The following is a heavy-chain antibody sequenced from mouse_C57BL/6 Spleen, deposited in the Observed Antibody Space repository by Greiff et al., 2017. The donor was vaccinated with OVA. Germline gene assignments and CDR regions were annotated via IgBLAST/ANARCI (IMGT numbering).Heavy chain of an antibody. CDR3: ASFPRWATGDYYFDY. J-gene: IGHJ2*01. CDR2: IRNKANGYTT. Sequence: EVKLMESGGGLVQPGGSLSLSCAASGFTFTDYYMSWVRQPPGKALEWLGFIRNKANGYTTEYSASVKGRFTISRDNSQSILYLQMNALRAEDSATYYCASFPRWATGDYYFDYWGQGTTLTVSS. D-gene: IGHD3-1*01. CDR1: GFTFTDYY. V-gene: IGHV7-3*01.